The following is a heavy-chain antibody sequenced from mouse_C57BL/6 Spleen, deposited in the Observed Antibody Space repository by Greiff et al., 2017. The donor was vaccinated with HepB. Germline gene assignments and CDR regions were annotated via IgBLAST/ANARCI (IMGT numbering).Heavy chain of an antibody. CDR3: ARNGDDYDAYYAMDY. D-gene: IGHD2-4*01. CDR1: GFSLTSYG. J-gene: IGHJ4*01. V-gene: IGHV2-2*01. Sequence: QVQLQQSGPGLVQPSQSLSITCTVSGFSLTSYGVHWVRPSPGKGLEWLGVIWSGGSTDYNAAFISRLSISKDNSKSQVFFKMNSLQADDTAIYYCARNGDDYDAYYAMDYWGQGTSVTVSS. CDR2: IWSGGST.